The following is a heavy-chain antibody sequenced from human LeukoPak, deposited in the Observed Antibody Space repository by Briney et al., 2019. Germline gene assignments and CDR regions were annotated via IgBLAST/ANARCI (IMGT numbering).Heavy chain of an antibody. J-gene: IGHJ4*02. V-gene: IGHV3-48*01. CDR2: ISSASNTI. CDR3: ARGVVVAATPFDY. CDR1: GFTFSSYS. Sequence: PRGSLRLSCAASGFTFSSYSMNWVRQAPGKGLEWVSYISSASNTIYYADSVKGRFTISRDNAKNSLYLQMNSLRAEDTAVYYCARGVVVAATPFDYWGQGTLVTVSS. D-gene: IGHD2-15*01.